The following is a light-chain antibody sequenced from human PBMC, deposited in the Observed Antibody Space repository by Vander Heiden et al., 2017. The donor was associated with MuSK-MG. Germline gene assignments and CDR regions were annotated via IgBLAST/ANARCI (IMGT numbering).Light chain of an antibody. V-gene: IGLV2-14*01. J-gene: IGLJ2*01. Sequence: QSALTHPASVPGSPGQSITISCTGTSSDVGGYNYVSWYQQHPGKAPKLMIYDVSNRPSGVSNRFSGSKSGNTASLTISGLQAEDEADYYCSSYTSSSTLGVFGGGTKLTVL. CDR3: SSYTSSSTLGV. CDR2: DVS. CDR1: SSDVGGYNY.